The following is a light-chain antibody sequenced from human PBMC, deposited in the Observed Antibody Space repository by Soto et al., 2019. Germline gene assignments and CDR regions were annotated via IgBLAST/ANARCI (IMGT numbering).Light chain of an antibody. Sequence: EIVLTQSPGTLSLSPGERATLSCRASQSVSSTYLAWYQRKAGQAPRLLIFAASSRATGVPDRFSGSGSGTDFTLTSSRLEPEDFELYYCQQNGNTPPTFGQGTKLEI. CDR2: AAS. V-gene: IGKV3-20*01. CDR1: QSVSSTY. J-gene: IGKJ2*01. CDR3: QQNGNTPPT.